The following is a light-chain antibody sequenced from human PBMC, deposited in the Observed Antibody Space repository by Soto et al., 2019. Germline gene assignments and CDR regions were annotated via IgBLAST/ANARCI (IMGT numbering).Light chain of an antibody. J-gene: IGKJ1*01. V-gene: IGKV3-20*01. CDR2: GAS. CDR1: QSVSSSY. Sequence: EIGLTQSPATLSLSPGERATRSCRGSQSVSSSYLAWYQQKPGQAPRLLIYGASSRATGIPDRFSGSGSGTDFTLTISSLEPEDFAVYYCQQYGSSPRTFAQGTKVDIK. CDR3: QQYGSSPRT.